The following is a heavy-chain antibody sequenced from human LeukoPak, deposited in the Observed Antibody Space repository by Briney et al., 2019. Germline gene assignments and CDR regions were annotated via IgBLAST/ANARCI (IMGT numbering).Heavy chain of an antibody. CDR3: AGPRYCSGGSCSHYYYYMDV. J-gene: IGHJ6*03. Sequence: PGGSLRLSCAASGFTFSSYSMNWVRQAPGKGLEWVSVIYSGGSTYYADSVKGRFTISRDNSKNTLYLQMNSLRAEDTAVYYCAGPRYCSGGSCSHYYYYMDVWGKGTTVTVSS. D-gene: IGHD2-15*01. CDR2: IYSGGST. V-gene: IGHV3-53*01. CDR1: GFTFSSYS.